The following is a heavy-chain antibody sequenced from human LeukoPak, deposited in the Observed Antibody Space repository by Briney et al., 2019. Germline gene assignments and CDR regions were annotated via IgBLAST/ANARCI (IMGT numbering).Heavy chain of an antibody. V-gene: IGHV3-7*03. CDR3: AKSTAIVVVTALNY. CDR1: GFTFSSYW. CDR2: IKQDGSEK. J-gene: IGHJ4*02. D-gene: IGHD2-21*02. Sequence: GGSLRLSCTASGFTFSSYWMSWVRQAPGKGLEWVANIKQDGSEKYYMDSVKGRFTISRDNAKNSLYLQMNSLRVEDTAVYYCAKSTAIVVVTALNYWGQGTLVTVSS.